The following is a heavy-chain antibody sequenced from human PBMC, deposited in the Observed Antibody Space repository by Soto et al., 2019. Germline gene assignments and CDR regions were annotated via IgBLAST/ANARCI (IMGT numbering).Heavy chain of an antibody. CDR3: ARARLGYCSGGSCYSIHY. CDR2: IIPIFGTA. V-gene: IGHV1-69*13. Sequence: VKVSCKASGGTFSSYAISWVRQAPGQGLEWMGGIIPIFGTANYAQKFQGRVTITADESTSTAYMELSSLRPEDTAVYYCARARLGYCSGGSCYSIHYWGQGTLVTVSS. J-gene: IGHJ4*02. D-gene: IGHD2-15*01. CDR1: GGTFSSYA.